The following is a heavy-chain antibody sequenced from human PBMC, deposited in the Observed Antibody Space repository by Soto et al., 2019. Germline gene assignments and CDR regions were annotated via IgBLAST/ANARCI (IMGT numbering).Heavy chain of an antibody. CDR2: MSYDGNNK. CDR3: AKGFLSGGYCSNGVCYHFDY. V-gene: IGHV3-30*18. CDR1: GFTFSRYG. D-gene: IGHD2-8*01. Sequence: QVQLVESGGGVVQPGGSLRLSCAASGFTFSRYGMHWVRQAPGKGLEWVAVMSYDGNNKYYADSVKGRFTVSRDNSRNTQYLQMNSLKVEDTAVDLCAKGFLSGGYCSNGVCYHFDYWGQGNPVTLSS. J-gene: IGHJ4*02.